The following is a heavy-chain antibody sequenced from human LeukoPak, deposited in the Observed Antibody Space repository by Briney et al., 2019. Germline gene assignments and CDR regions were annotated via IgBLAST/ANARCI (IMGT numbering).Heavy chain of an antibody. V-gene: IGHV4-59*01. J-gene: IGHJ4*02. Sequence: PSETLSLTCTVSGGSISSYYWSWIRQPPGKGLEWIGYIYYSRSTNYNPSLKSRVTISVDTSKNQFSLKLSSVTAADTAVYYCARSNSDDYVWGSYRLPRYWGQGTLVTVSS. CDR2: IYYSRST. CDR3: ARSNSDDYVWGSYRLPRY. CDR1: GGSISSYY. D-gene: IGHD3-16*02.